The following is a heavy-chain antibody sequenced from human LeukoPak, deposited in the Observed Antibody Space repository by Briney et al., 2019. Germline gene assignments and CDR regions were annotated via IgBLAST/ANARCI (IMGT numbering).Heavy chain of an antibody. CDR1: GFTFSSYA. D-gene: IGHD1-26*01. Sequence: PGGSLRLSCAASGFTFSSYAMSGVGQAPGKGAEGVSGMSGAGSYIYYADSVRGRFTISRDNSKNTLYLEMNSLRAEDTAVYYCARDPDEWELVPVGYWGQGTLVTVSS. V-gene: IGHV3-23*01. CDR2: MSGAGSYI. J-gene: IGHJ4*02. CDR3: ARDPDEWELVPVGY.